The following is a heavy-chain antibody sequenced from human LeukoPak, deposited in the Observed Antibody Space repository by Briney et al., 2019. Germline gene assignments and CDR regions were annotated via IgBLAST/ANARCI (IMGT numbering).Heavy chain of an antibody. V-gene: IGHV3-48*02. J-gene: IGHJ4*02. CDR1: GFAFSDYS. D-gene: IGHD5-18*01. CDR3: ARVHRGYSYGRLDY. CDR2: ISSSDNTI. Sequence: QPGRSLRLSCAASGFAFSDYSMNWVRQAPGKGLEWVSYISSSDNTIHYADSVKGRFTISRDNAKNSLYLEMNSLRDEDTAVYYCARVHRGYSYGRLDYWGQGTLVTVSS.